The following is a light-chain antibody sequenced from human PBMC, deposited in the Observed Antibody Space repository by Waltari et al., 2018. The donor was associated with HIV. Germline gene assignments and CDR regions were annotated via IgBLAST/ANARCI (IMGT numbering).Light chain of an antibody. CDR3: QQYSDWPRA. V-gene: IGKV3-15*01. J-gene: IGKJ1*01. Sequence: EIVVTQFPAALFVSPGGRASLSCIVSLRVNATLAWYQHVAGQAPRLLISDSSSRATAVPDRFSGSGSGTHFTLSISSLQSEDSGVYYCQQYSDWPRAFGLGTKVEV. CDR1: LRVNAT. CDR2: DSS.